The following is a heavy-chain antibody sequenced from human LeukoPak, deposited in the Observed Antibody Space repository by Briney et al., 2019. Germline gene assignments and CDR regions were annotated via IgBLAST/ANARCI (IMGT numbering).Heavy chain of an antibody. CDR1: GFTFSSYS. Sequence: GGSLRLSCAASGFTFSSYSMNWVRQAPGKGLEWVSSISSSSSYIYYADSVKGRFTISRDNAKNSLYLQMNSLRAEDTAVYYCARHCSSTSCYRVLGYWGQGILVTVSS. CDR2: ISSSSSYI. J-gene: IGHJ4*02. D-gene: IGHD2-2*02. CDR3: ARHCSSTSCYRVLGY. V-gene: IGHV3-21*01.